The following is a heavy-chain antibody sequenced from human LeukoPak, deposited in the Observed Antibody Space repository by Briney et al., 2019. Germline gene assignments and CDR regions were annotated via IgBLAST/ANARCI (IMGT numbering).Heavy chain of an antibody. D-gene: IGHD2-21*02. CDR3: AIATGLVVVTAISY. CDR2: ISGSGGST. J-gene: IGHJ4*02. V-gene: IGHV3-23*01. CDR1: GFTFGSYA. Sequence: GGSLRLSCAASGFTFGSYAMSWVRQAPGEGLEWVSAISGSGGSTYYADSVKGRFTISRDNSKNTLYLQMNSLRAEDTAVYYCAIATGLVVVTAISYWGQGTLVTVSS.